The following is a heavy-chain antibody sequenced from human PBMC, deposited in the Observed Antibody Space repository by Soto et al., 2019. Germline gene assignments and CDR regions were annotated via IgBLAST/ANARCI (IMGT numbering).Heavy chain of an antibody. D-gene: IGHD6-19*01. CDR1: GFTFSSAC. CDR3: TTNHGYNSG. Sequence: EVQPVESGGGLVKPGGSLRLSCAASGFTFSSACMNWFLQAPGKGLEWVGRIKSTTDGGTTDYTALAKGRFTISRDDSKTTLYLQMNRLKTEEKTVYYSTTNHGYNSGWGQGTLVTVSP. V-gene: IGHV3-15*07. J-gene: IGHJ4*02. CDR2: IKSTTDGGTT.